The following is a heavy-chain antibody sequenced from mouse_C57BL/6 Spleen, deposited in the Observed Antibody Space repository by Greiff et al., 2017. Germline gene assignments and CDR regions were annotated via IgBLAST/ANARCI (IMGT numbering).Heavy chain of an antibody. Sequence: VQLQQSGAELVKPGASVKISCKASGYAFSSYWMNWVKQRPGKGLEWIGQIYPGDGDTNYNGKFKGKATLTADKSSSTAYMQRSSLTSEDSAVYFCARAGATDWYFDVWGTGTTVTVSS. CDR2: IYPGDGDT. V-gene: IGHV1-80*01. CDR3: ARAGATDWYFDV. J-gene: IGHJ1*03. D-gene: IGHD3-1*01. CDR1: GYAFSSYW.